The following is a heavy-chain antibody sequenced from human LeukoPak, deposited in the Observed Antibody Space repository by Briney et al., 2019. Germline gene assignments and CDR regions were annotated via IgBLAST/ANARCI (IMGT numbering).Heavy chain of an antibody. J-gene: IGHJ4*02. D-gene: IGHD6-19*01. CDR3: ARHSSGWSNYFDY. Sequence: SETLSLTCTVSGGSISSYYWSWIRQPPGKGLEWIGYIYYSGSTNYNPSLKSRVTISVDTSKNQFSLKLSSVTATDTAVYYCARHSSGWSNYFDYWGQGTLVTVSS. CDR2: IYYSGST. CDR1: GGSISSYY. V-gene: IGHV4-59*08.